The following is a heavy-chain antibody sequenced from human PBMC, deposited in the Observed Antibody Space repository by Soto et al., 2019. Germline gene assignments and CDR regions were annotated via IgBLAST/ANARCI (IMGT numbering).Heavy chain of an antibody. D-gene: IGHD3-10*01. CDR1: GFTFSSYS. Sequence: GGSLRLSCAASGFTFSSYSMNWVRQAPGKGLEWVSYISSSSSTIYYADSVKGRFTISRDNAKNSLYLQMNSLRAEDTAVYYCARDRKYYGSGSYYGYWGQGTLVTVSS. V-gene: IGHV3-48*01. CDR3: ARDRKYYGSGSYYGY. J-gene: IGHJ4*02. CDR2: ISSSSSTI.